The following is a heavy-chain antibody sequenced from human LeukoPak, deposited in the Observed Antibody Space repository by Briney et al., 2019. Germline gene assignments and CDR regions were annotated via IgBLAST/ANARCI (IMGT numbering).Heavy chain of an antibody. CDR3: ARGRGGSYRSPIDY. J-gene: IGHJ4*02. V-gene: IGHV3-48*01. CDR2: ISSLSGTI. Sequence: GGSLRLSCAASGFTFSSYSMNWVRQAPGKGPEWVSYISSLSGTIDYADSVKGRFIISRDNAKNSLYLQMNSLRAEDTAVYYCARGRGGSYRSPIDYWGQGTLVTVSS. D-gene: IGHD1-26*01. CDR1: GFTFSSYS.